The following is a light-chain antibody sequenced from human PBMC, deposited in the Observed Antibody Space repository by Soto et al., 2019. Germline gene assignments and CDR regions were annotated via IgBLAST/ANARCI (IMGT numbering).Light chain of an antibody. CDR3: SSFAVSNSFV. CDR1: TNDVGAYNY. J-gene: IGLJ1*01. Sequence: LTQPPSASGSPGQSVTISCTGTTNDVGAYNYVSWYQQHPGKAPKLVIYEVNKRPSGVPDRFSGSKSGNTASLTVSGLQAEDEADYYCSSFAVSNSFVFGTGTKVTVL. CDR2: EVN. V-gene: IGLV2-8*01.